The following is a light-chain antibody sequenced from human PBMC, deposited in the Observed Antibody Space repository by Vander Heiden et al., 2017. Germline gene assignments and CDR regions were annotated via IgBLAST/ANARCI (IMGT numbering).Light chain of an antibody. J-gene: IGLJ2*01. CDR3: AAWDDSLGAVV. V-gene: IGLV1-47*01. Sequence: QSVLTQPPSASWTPGQWVTISCSGSRSNIGSNYVYWYHQLPGTAPKLLIYRNDQRPSGVPDRFSGSKSGTSASLTISGLRSEDEADYYCAAWDDSLGAVVFGGGTKLTVL. CDR1: RSNIGSNY. CDR2: RND.